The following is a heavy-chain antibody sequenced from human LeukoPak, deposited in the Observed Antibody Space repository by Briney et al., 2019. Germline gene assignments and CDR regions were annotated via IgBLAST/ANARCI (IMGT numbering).Heavy chain of an antibody. D-gene: IGHD1/OR15-1a*01. CDR3: AGGLKLEQDPRFDP. J-gene: IGHJ5*02. V-gene: IGHV3-21*06. CDR2: ITSTSKYI. Sequence: PGGSLRLSCAASGFTFTSYSMNWVRQAPGKGLEWVSSITSTSKYIDYADSLKGRFTISRDNAKNSLYLQMNSLRAEDTAVYYCAGGLKLEQDPRFDPWGQGTLVTVSS. CDR1: GFTFTSYS.